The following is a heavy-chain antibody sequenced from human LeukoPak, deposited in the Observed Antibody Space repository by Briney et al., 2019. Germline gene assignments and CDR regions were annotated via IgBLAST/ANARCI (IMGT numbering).Heavy chain of an antibody. CDR3: ARQDYGDYVGWVPGGFDP. D-gene: IGHD4-17*01. CDR1: GGSLSGYY. V-gene: IGHV4-34*01. CDR2: INHSGST. J-gene: IGHJ5*02. Sequence: SETLSLTCAVYGGSLSGYYWSWIRQPPGKGLEWIGEINHSGSTNYNPSLKSRVTISVDTSKNQFSLELSSVTAADTAVYYCARQDYGDYVGWVPGGFDPWGQGTLVTVSS.